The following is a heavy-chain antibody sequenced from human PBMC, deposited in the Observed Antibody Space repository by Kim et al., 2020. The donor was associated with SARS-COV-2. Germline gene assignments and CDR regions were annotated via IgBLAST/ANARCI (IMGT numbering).Heavy chain of an antibody. D-gene: IGHD3-10*01. Sequence: GESLKISCKGSGYSFTSYWIGWVRQMPGKGLEWMGIIYPGDSDTRYSTFFQGQVTISADKSISTAYLQCGSLKASDTAMYYCARLGAFSVWLLCFGDIWGEGARLTVSS. J-gene: IGHJ3*02. V-gene: IGHV5-51*01. CDR1: GYSFTSYW. CDR2: IYPGDSDT. CDR3: ARLGAFSVWLLCFGDI.